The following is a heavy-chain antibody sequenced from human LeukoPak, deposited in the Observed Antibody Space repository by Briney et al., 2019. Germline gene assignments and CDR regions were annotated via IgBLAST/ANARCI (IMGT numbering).Heavy chain of an antibody. D-gene: IGHD3-10*01. V-gene: IGHV4-39*02. J-gene: IGHJ6*02. CDR3: AAYGSGSYYSPSYATDV. CDR1: GGSISRSTYY. CDR2: IYYSGST. Sequence: SETLSLTCTVSGGSISRSTYYWGWIRQPPGKGLEWIGSIYYSGSTYYNPSFKSRVTISVDTSKNHFSLKLNSVTAADTAVYYCAAYGSGSYYSPSYATDVWGPGTTVSVSS.